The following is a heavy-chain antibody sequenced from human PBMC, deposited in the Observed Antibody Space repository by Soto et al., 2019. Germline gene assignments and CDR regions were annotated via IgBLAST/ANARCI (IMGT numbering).Heavy chain of an antibody. CDR2: ISSSSSYI. Sequence: GESLKISCAASGFTFSSYSMNWVRQAPGKGLEWVSSISSSSSYIYYADSVKGRFTISRDNAKNSLYLQMNSLRAEDTAVYYCARGKIAADFDYWGQGTLVTVSS. D-gene: IGHD6-13*01. J-gene: IGHJ4*02. V-gene: IGHV3-21*01. CDR1: GFTFSSYS. CDR3: ARGKIAADFDY.